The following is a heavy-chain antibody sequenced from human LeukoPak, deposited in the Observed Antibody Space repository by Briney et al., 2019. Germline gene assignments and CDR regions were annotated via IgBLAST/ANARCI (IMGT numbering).Heavy chain of an antibody. J-gene: IGHJ5*02. CDR2: IHYSGST. CDR1: GASISGTSYY. Sequence: SETLSLTCTVSGASISGTSYYWGWIRQPPGKGLEWIAGIHYSGSTYYNPSLKSRVTISVDTSKNQFSMKLTSVTAADTAAYYCARRDTTGRIGRFDPWGQGTLVTVSS. V-gene: IGHV4-39*01. CDR3: ARRDTTGRIGRFDP. D-gene: IGHD1-1*01.